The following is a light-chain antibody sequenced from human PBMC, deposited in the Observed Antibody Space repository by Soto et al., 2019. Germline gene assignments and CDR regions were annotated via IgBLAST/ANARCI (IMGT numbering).Light chain of an antibody. CDR3: QQFYNYPIT. J-gene: IGKJ5*01. V-gene: IGKV1D-13*01. CDR1: LVISNA. Sequence: AIQLTQSPSSLSASVGDRFTITFRASLVISNALGWYQQNPGKALKFVFYEDSSLKSVIECRFSGSGSGADFTLTITNLQPEDFATYYCQQFYNYPITFGQGTRLEI. CDR2: EDS.